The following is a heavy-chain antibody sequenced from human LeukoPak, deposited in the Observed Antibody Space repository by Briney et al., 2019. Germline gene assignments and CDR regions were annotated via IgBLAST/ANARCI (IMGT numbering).Heavy chain of an antibody. Sequence: APVKVSCKASGYTFTGYYMHWVRQAPGQGLEWMGWINPNSGGTNYAQKFQGRVTMTRDTSISTAYMELSRLRSDDTAVYYCAGDSIAAAGTYYYYGMDVWGQGTTVTVSS. V-gene: IGHV1-2*02. J-gene: IGHJ6*02. CDR3: AGDSIAAAGTYYYYGMDV. CDR1: GYTFTGYY. D-gene: IGHD6-13*01. CDR2: INPNSGGT.